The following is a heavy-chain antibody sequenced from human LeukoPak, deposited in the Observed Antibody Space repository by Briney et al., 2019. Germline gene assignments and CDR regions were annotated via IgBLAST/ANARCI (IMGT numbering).Heavy chain of an antibody. J-gene: IGHJ5*02. D-gene: IGHD3-9*01. CDR2: ISSSGTNI. V-gene: IGHV3-48*04. CDR1: GFTFSSYS. Sequence: GGSLRLSCAASGFTFSSYSLTWVRQAPGKGLEWISYISSSGTNIDYADSVKGRFTISRDNGKNSLYLQMNRLRAEDTAVYYCARTAFDWSQVGGNWFDPWGQGTLVTVSP. CDR3: ARTAFDWSQVGGNWFDP.